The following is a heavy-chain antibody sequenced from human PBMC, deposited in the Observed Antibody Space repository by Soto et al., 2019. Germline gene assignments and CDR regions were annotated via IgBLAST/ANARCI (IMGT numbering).Heavy chain of an antibody. J-gene: IGHJ4*02. Sequence: EVHLEESGGGLVQPGGSLRLSCAASGFTFSSYWMNWVRQAPGKGLEWVANINQDGSDYNLVASVKGRFTISRDNANNSPFLQMNALRVEDTAVYYCARTGDGHHDFLDYWAQGILVSVSS. V-gene: IGHV3-7*01. CDR3: ARTGDGHHDFLDY. D-gene: IGHD1-1*01. CDR2: INQDGSDY. CDR1: GFTFSSYW.